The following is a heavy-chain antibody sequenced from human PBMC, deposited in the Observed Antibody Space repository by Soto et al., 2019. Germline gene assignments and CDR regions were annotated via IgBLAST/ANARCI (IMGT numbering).Heavy chain of an antibody. Sequence: DVQLVESGGGLVQPGGSLRLSCAASGFTFRTYWMNWVRQAPGKGLEWVANIKEDGSKKNFVAFVKGRFTISRDNAKNLLYLQMNSQRTEDTAVYYCARDGDIWHDFDYWGQGTQVTVPS. D-gene: IGHD3-3*01. CDR2: IKEDGSKK. CDR3: ARDGDIWHDFDY. V-gene: IGHV3-7*01. J-gene: IGHJ4*02. CDR1: GFTFRTYW.